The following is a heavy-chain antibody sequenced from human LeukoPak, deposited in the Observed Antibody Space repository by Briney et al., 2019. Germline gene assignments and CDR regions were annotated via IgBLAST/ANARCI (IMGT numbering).Heavy chain of an antibody. V-gene: IGHV4-39*07. J-gene: IGHJ4*02. D-gene: IGHD4-17*01. CDR2: IYYSGST. CDR3: ARLYGDYVYFDY. Sequence: TFSRYWMSWIRQPPGKGLEWIGSIYYSGSTYYNPSLKSRVTISVDTSKNQFSLKLSSVTAADTAVYYCARLYGDYVYFDYWGQGTLVTVSS. CDR1: TFSRYW.